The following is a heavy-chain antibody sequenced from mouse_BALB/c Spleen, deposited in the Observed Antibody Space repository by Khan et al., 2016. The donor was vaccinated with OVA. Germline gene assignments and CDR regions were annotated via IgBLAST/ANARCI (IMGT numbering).Heavy chain of an antibody. CDR2: INTYTGEP. V-gene: IGHV9-3-1*01. CDR3: ARPPDVSYTMAY. Sequence: QIQLVQSGPELKKPGETVKISCKASGYTFTSFGMNWVKQAPGKGLEWMGWINTYTGEPTYADDFKGRFAFSLETSASTAYLQINNLKNEDTATXFCARPPDVSYTMAYWGQGTSVTVSS. J-gene: IGHJ4*01. CDR1: GYTFTSFG.